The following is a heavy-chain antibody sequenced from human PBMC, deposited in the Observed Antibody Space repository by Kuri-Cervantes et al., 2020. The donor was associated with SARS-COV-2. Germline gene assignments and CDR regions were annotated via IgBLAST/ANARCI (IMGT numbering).Heavy chain of an antibody. V-gene: IGHV4-34*01. Sequence: GSLRLSCAVYGGSFSGYYWSWIRQPPGKGLEWIGEINHSGSTNYNPSLKSRVTISVDTSKNQFSLKLSSVTAADTAVYYCARASGWHAIDYWGQGTLVTVSS. CDR2: INHSGST. D-gene: IGHD6-19*01. CDR1: GGSFSGYY. CDR3: ARASGWHAIDY. J-gene: IGHJ4*02.